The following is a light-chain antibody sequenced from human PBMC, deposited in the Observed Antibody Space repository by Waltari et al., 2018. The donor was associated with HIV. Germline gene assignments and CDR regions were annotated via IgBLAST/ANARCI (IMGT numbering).Light chain of an antibody. J-gene: IGKJ1*01. CDR3: QQYYSTPPT. CDR1: QSLLFSSNTKNY. CDR2: WAS. V-gene: IGKV4-1*01. Sequence: DIVMTQSPDSLTVSLGERATINCKSSQSLLFSSNTKNYLSWYQQKPGQSPKLLIYWASTRHSGVPDRFSGSGSGTDFTLTITGLQPEDVAVYFCQQYYSTPPTFGQGTKVEIK.